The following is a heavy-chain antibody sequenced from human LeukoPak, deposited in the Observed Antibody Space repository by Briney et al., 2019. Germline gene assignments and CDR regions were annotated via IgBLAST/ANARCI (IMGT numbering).Heavy chain of an antibody. V-gene: IGHV3-30*02. D-gene: IGHD3-22*01. J-gene: IGHJ1*01. CDR1: GFTLSSYG. CDR2: IRDDGSNK. CDR3: ARAQYYYDSSGYYAFQH. Sequence: PGGSLRLSCAASGFTLSSYGMHWVRQAPGKGLEWVAFIRDDGSNKYYTDSVKGRFTISRDNSKNTLYLQMNSLRAEDTAVYYCARAQYYYDSSGYYAFQHWGQGTLVTVSS.